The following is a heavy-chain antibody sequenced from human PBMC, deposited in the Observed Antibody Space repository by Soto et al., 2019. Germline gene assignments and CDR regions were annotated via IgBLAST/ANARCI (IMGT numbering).Heavy chain of an antibody. D-gene: IGHD3-10*01. Sequence: GGSLRLSCAASGFTVGSNYMSWVRQAPGKGLEWVSVIYSGGSTYYADSVKGRFTISRDNSKNTVHLQMNSLRAEDTAVYYCARGSGYYYGMDVWGQGTTVTVSS. CDR1: GFTVGSNY. J-gene: IGHJ6*02. CDR2: IYSGGST. CDR3: ARGSGYYYGMDV. V-gene: IGHV3-53*01.